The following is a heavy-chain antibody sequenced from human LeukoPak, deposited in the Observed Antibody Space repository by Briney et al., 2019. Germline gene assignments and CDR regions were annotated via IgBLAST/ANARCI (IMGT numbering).Heavy chain of an antibody. CDR1: GGSVSSGSYY. V-gene: IGHV6-1*01. CDR2: TYYRSTWYN. CDR3: ARRLTQYDCFDP. J-gene: IGHJ5*02. D-gene: IGHD2-2*01. Sequence: SETLSLTCTVSGGSVSSGSYYWNWIRQSPSRGLEWLGRTYYRSTWYNDYAVSVRGRITVNPDTSKNQFSLHLNSVTPEDTAVYYCARRLTQYDCFDPWGQGILVTVSS.